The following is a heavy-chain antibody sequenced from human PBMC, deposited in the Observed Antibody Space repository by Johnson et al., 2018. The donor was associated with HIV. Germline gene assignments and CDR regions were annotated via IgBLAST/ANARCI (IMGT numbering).Heavy chain of an antibody. V-gene: IGHV3-30*03. D-gene: IGHD6-6*01. CDR1: GFTFSSFG. Sequence: QVQLVESGGGVVQPGRSLRLSCATSGFTFSSFGMHWVRQAPGKGLEWVAVISYDGSNKYYADSVKGRFTISRDNSKNTLYLQMNSLRAEDTAVYYCARGEEEQLGDAFDIWGQGTMVTVSS. CDR2: ISYDGSNK. CDR3: ARGEEEQLGDAFDI. J-gene: IGHJ3*02.